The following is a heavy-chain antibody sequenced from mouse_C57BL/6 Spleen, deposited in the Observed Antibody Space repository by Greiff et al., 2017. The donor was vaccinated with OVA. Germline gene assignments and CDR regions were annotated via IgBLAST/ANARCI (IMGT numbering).Heavy chain of an antibody. CDR3: ARPETAQATWFAY. CDR2: ISSGSSTI. CDR1: GFTFSDYG. Sequence: EVKVVESGGGLVKPGGSLKLSCAASGFTFSDYGMYWVRQAPEKGLEWVAYISSGSSTIYYADTVKGRFTISRDNAKNTLFLQMTSLRSEDTAMYYCARPETAQATWFAYWGQGTLATVSA. D-gene: IGHD3-2*02. J-gene: IGHJ3*01. V-gene: IGHV5-17*01.